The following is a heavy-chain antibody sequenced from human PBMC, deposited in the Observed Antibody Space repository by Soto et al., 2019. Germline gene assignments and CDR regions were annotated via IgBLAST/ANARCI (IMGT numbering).Heavy chain of an antibody. CDR2: IYYSGST. V-gene: IGHV4-31*03. J-gene: IGHJ3*02. CDR3: ARGGFPSGYSYGYRTLEAFDI. Sequence: LTCTVSGGSISSGGYYWSWIRQPPGKGLEWIGYIYYSGSTYYNPSLKSRVTISVDTSKNQFSLKLSSVTAADTAVYYSARGGFPSGYSYGYRTLEAFDIWGQGTMVTVSS. D-gene: IGHD5-18*01. CDR1: GGSISSGGYY.